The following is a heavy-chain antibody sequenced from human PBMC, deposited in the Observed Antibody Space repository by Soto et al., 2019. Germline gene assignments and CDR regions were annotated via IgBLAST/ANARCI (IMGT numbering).Heavy chain of an antibody. CDR1: GFTFSSYA. CDR2: ISGSGGST. J-gene: IGHJ4*02. CDR3: ATWPGYEKQEGY. Sequence: HPGGSLRLSCAASGFTFSSYAMSWVRQAPGKGLEWVSAISGSGGSTYYADSVKGRFTISRDNSKNTLYLQMNSLRAEDTAVYYCATWPGYEKQEGYWGQGTLVTVSS. D-gene: IGHD6-13*01. V-gene: IGHV3-23*01.